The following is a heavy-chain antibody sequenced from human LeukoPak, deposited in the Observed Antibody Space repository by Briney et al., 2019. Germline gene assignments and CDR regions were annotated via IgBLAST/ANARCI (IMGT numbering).Heavy chain of an antibody. D-gene: IGHD1-7*01. CDR1: GGSISSYY. CDR2: IYYSGST. CDR3: ARHGVTGTTSMFSFDY. Sequence: SETLSLTCTVSGGSISSYYWSWIRQPPGKGLEWIGYIYYSGSTNYNPSLKSRVTISVDTSKNQFSLKLSSVTAADTAVYYCARHGVTGTTSMFSFDYWGQGTLVTVSS. V-gene: IGHV4-59*08. J-gene: IGHJ4*02.